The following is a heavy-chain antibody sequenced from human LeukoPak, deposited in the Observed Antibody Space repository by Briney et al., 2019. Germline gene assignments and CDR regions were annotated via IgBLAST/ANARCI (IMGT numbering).Heavy chain of an antibody. CDR2: IIPILGIA. J-gene: IGHJ3*02. D-gene: IGHD5-18*01. V-gene: IGHV1-69*02. CDR1: GGTFSSYT. Sequence: ASVKVSCKASGGTFSSYTISWVRQAPGQGLEWMGRIIPILGIANYAQKFQGRVTITADKSTSTAYMELSSLRSEDTAVYYCARTPMVSPNRRGAFDIWGQETMVTVS. CDR3: ARTPMVSPNRRGAFDI.